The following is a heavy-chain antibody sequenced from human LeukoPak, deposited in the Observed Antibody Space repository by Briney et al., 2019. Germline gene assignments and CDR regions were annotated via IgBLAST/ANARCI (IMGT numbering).Heavy chain of an antibody. Sequence: VASVKVSCKASSGTFGSYGINWVRQAPGQGPEWMGRIIPIVNIAKSARKFQGRVTLTADKSTTTAYMQLSGLRFDDTAVYYCARGFGVGPTDYWGQGTPVTVSS. D-gene: IGHD3-3*01. CDR3: ARGFGVGPTDY. J-gene: IGHJ4*02. CDR1: SGTFGSYG. CDR2: IIPIVNIA. V-gene: IGHV1-69*04.